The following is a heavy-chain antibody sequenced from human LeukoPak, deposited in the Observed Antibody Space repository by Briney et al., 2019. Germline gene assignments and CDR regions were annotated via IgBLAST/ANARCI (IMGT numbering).Heavy chain of an antibody. V-gene: IGHV4-61*08. CDR3: AGHHPRNTVDF. D-gene: IGHD2-8*02. CDR2: IYYSGSI. Sequence: SETLSLTCTVSGGSISSGGYYWSWIRQHPGKGLEWIGYIYYSGSINYNPSLKSRVTISLDTSKNQFSLKLSSVTAADTAVYYCAGHHPRNTVDFWGQGTLVTVSS. CDR1: GGSISSGGYY. J-gene: IGHJ4*02.